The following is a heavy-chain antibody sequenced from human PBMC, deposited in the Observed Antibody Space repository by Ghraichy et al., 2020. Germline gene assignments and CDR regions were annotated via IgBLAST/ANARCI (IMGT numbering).Heavy chain of an antibody. CDR3: ARFMRRESYYFDY. CDR1: GYSFTSYW. CDR2: IYPGDSDT. J-gene: IGHJ4*02. Sequence: GESLNISCQGSGYSFTSYWIGWVRQMPGKGLEWMGIIYPGDSDTRYSPSFQGQVTISADKSISTAYLQWSSLKASDTAMYYCARFMRRESYYFDYWGQGTLVTVSS. V-gene: IGHV5-51*01. D-gene: IGHD3-16*01.